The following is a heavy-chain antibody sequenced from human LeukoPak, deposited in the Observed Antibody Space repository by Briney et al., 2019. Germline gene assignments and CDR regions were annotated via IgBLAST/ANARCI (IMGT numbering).Heavy chain of an antibody. CDR1: GFTVTVSSNY. CDR3: ARAIYYGSGYYYYGMDV. CDR2: IYSGGNT. Sequence: GGSLRLSCTASGFTVTVSSNYMSWVRQAPGKGLEWVSLIYSGGNTYYADSVRGRFTISRDNSKNTMYLQMNSLRAEDTAVYYCARAIYYGSGYYYYGMDVWGQGTTVTVSS. V-gene: IGHV3-53*01. D-gene: IGHD3-10*01. J-gene: IGHJ6*02.